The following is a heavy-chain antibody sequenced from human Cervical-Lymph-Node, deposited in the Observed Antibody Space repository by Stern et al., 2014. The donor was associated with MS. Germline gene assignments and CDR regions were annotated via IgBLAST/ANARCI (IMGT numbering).Heavy chain of an antibody. D-gene: IGHD2-15*01. V-gene: IGHV1-24*01. CDR1: GYTLTELS. Sequence: VQLVESGAEVKKPGASVKVSCQVSGYTLTELSMHWVRQAPGKGLEWMGGFDPEDGETIYAQKFQGRVTMAEDTSTDTAYMELSSLRSEDTAVYYCATAPKYCSGGSCYFRAFDIWGQGTMVTVSS. CDR2: FDPEDGET. CDR3: ATAPKYCSGGSCYFRAFDI. J-gene: IGHJ3*02.